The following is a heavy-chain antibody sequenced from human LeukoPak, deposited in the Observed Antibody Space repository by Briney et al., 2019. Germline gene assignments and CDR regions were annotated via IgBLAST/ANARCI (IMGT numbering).Heavy chain of an antibody. CDR3: AKSSYYDSSGFYREYYFDY. D-gene: IGHD3-22*01. CDR2: ISGTGGST. V-gene: IGHV3-23*01. J-gene: IGHJ4*02. CDR1: GFSFNNFG. Sequence: GGSLRLSCVAFGFSFNNFGMTWVRQAPGRGLEWVSSISGTGGSTHYADSVKGRFTISRDNSKNTLYLQMNSLRAGDTAVYYCAKSSYYDSSGFYREYYFDYWGQGTLVPVSS.